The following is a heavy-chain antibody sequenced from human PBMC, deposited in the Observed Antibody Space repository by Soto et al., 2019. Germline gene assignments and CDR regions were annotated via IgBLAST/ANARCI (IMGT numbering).Heavy chain of an antibody. V-gene: IGHV3-21*01. D-gene: IGHD3-3*01. CDR3: ARAPNYDFWSGYYNDAFDF. J-gene: IGHJ3*01. Sequence: GGSLRLSCAASGFTFSSYSMNWVRQAPGKGLEWVSSISSSSSYIYYADSVKGRFTISRDNAKNSLYLQMNSLRAEDTAVYYWARAPNYDFWSGYYNDAFDFWGQGTMVTVSS. CDR1: GFTFSSYS. CDR2: ISSSSSYI.